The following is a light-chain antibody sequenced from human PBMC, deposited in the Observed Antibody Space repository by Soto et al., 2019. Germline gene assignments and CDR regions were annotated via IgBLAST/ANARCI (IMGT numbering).Light chain of an antibody. CDR1: SSDVGGYNY. Sequence: QSALTQPPSASGSPGQSVTISCTGTSSDVGGYNYVSWYQQHPGKAPKLMIYEVYTRPSGVPERFSGSKSGYTASLTVSGIQAEDEADYYCSSYAGSNSYVFGTGTKLTVI. CDR2: EVY. CDR3: SSYAGSNSYV. V-gene: IGLV2-8*01. J-gene: IGLJ1*01.